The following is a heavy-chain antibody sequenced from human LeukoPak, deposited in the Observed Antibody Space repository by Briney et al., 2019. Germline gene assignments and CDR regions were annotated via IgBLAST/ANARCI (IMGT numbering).Heavy chain of an antibody. CDR2: IIPIFGTA. V-gene: IGHV1-69*05. CDR1: GGTFSSYA. CDR3: ARNGYSSGWYSCFDY. D-gene: IGHD6-19*01. Sequence: ASVKVSCKASGGTFSSYAISWVRQAPGQGLEWTGRIIPIFGTANYAQKFQGRVTITTDESTSTAYMELSSLRSEDTAVYYCARNGYSSGWYSCFDYWGQGTLVTVSS. J-gene: IGHJ4*02.